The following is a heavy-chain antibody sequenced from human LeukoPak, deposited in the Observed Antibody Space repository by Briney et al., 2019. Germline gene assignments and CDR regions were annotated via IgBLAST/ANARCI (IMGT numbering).Heavy chain of an antibody. J-gene: IGHJ6*02. Sequence: GGSLRLSCAASGFTFSSYAMSWVRQAPGKGLEWVSGISGSGGSTYYADSVKGRFTISRDNSKNTLYLQMNSLRAEDTAVYYCAKDQSLAYLAATHNYYYGMDVWGQGTTVTVSS. CDR2: ISGSGGST. CDR3: AKDQSLAYLAATHNYYYGMDV. D-gene: IGHD2-15*01. CDR1: GFTFSSYA. V-gene: IGHV3-23*01.